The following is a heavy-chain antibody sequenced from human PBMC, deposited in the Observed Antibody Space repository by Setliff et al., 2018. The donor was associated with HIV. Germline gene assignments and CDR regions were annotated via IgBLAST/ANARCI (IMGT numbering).Heavy chain of an antibody. V-gene: IGHV4-34*01. D-gene: IGHD3-10*01. Sequence: SETLSLTCAVYGGSFNDYYWTWIRQPPGKGLEWIGEIDHSGSTKYHASLKSRVTISIDTSKIQISLKLSSVTAADTAVYYCARGLNYYGSGSYLPLGYWGQGTLVTVSS. CDR2: IDHSGST. CDR1: GGSFNDYY. J-gene: IGHJ4*02. CDR3: ARGLNYYGSGSYLPLGY.